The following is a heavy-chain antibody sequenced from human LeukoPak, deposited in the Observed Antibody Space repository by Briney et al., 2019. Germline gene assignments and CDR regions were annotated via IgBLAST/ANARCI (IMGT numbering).Heavy chain of an antibody. J-gene: IGHJ6*02. CDR1: GYTFTSYG. Sequence: GASVKVSCTASGYTFTSYGISWVRQAPGQGLEWMGWISAYNGNTNYAQKLQGRVTMTTDTSTSTAYMELRSLRSDDTAVYYCARVRKRYYGSGSYPYYYGMDVWGQGTTVTVSS. CDR3: ARVRKRYYGSGSYPYYYGMDV. CDR2: ISAYNGNT. D-gene: IGHD3-10*01. V-gene: IGHV1-18*01.